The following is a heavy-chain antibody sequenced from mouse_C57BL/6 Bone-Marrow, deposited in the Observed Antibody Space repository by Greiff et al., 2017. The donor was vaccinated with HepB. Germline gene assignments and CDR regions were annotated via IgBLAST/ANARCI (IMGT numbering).Heavy chain of an antibody. J-gene: IGHJ2*01. CDR2: IWSGGST. CDR1: GFSLTSYG. D-gene: IGHD4-1*01. V-gene: IGHV2-2*01. CDR3: AKLTGRGGYYFDY. Sequence: VQVVESGPGLVQPSQSLSITCTVSGFSLTSYGIHWVRQSPGKGLEWLGVIWSGGSTDYNAAFIPRLSISKDNSKSQVFFKMNSLQADDTAIYYCAKLTGRGGYYFDYWGQGTTLTVSS.